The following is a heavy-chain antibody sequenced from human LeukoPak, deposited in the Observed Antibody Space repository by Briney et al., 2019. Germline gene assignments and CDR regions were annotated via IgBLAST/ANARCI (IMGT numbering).Heavy chain of an antibody. CDR1: GESFSGYY. CDR2: IIDTGST. Sequence: SETLSLTCVVYGESFSGYYWTWIRQPPGKGLEWIGEIIDTGSTKYNSSLKSRVTISVDMSNNQFSLKLSSVTAADTAVYYCARRVRGVNDAFDIWDQGTVVTVSS. J-gene: IGHJ3*02. V-gene: IGHV4-34*12. D-gene: IGHD3-10*01. CDR3: ARRVRGVNDAFDI.